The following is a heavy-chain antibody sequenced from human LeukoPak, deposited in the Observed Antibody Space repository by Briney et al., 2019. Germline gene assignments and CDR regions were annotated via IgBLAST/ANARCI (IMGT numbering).Heavy chain of an antibody. CDR3: ARAGRATPLDF. Sequence: ASVTVSCKASGYSFTGYYMHWVRQAPGQGLEWMGWINPYSGATNFAQKFQGRVTMTRDTSISTAFMELNSDDTAAYFCARAGRATPLDFWGQGTLVTVSS. CDR1: GYSFTGYY. D-gene: IGHD5-12*01. J-gene: IGHJ4*02. V-gene: IGHV1-2*02. CDR2: INPYSGAT.